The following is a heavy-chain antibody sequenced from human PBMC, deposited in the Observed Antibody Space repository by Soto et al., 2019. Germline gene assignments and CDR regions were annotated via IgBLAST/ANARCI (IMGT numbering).Heavy chain of an antibody. D-gene: IGHD6-6*01. Sequence: PSETLSLTCAVYGGSFSGYHWSWIRQPPWKGLEWIGEINHSGSTNYNPSLKSRVTISVETSKNQFSLKLSSVTAADTAVYYCARGDSKHIIAARHGINDYWGQGTLVTVS. CDR3: ARGDSKHIIAARHGINDY. V-gene: IGHV4-34*01. CDR2: INHSGST. CDR1: GGSFSGYH. J-gene: IGHJ4*02.